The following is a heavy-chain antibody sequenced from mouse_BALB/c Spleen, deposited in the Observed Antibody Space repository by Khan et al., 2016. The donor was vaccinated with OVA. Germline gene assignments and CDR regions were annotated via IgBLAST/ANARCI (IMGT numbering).Heavy chain of an antibody. J-gene: IGHJ3*01. V-gene: IGHV2-2*02. CDR2: IWSAGST. Sequence: QVQLKQSGPGLLQPSQSLSITCTVSGFSLNTYSVHWVRHSPGKGLEWLGVIWSAGSTDYNAAFISRLSINKDNSKSQVFCKRNSLQTKDTAIYYGARRGDDYGRGAWFAYWGQGTLVTVSA. D-gene: IGHD2-4*01. CDR1: GFSLNTYS. CDR3: ARRGDDYGRGAWFAY.